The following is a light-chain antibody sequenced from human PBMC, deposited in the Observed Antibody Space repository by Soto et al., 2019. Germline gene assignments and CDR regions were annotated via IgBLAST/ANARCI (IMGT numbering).Light chain of an antibody. V-gene: IGKV3-11*01. CDR2: DAS. CDR1: QSVSSY. J-gene: IGKJ1*01. Sequence: EIVLTQSSATLSLSPGDRATLSCRASQSVSSYLAWYQQKPGQAPRLLIYDASNRATGIPPRFSGSGSGTDFTLTINSLQSEDFAVYYCQQYNNWPPAWTFGQGTKVEIK. CDR3: QQYNNWPPAWT.